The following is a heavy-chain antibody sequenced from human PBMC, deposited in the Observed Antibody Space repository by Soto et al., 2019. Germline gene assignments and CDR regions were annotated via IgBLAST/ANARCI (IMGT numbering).Heavy chain of an antibody. CDR1: GGSISSSSYY. J-gene: IGHJ5*02. CDR3: ASLGQMIEGTNCFDP. V-gene: IGHV4-39*01. Sequence: SETLSLTCTVSGGSISSSSYYWGWIRQPPGKGLEWIGSIYYSGSTYYNPSLKSRVTISVDTSKNQFSLKLSSVTAADTAVYYCASLGQMIEGTNCFDPGGQETLVPVSS. D-gene: IGHD3-22*01. CDR2: IYYSGST.